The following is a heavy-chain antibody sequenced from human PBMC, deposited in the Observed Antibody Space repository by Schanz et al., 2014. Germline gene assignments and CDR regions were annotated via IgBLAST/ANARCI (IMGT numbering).Heavy chain of an antibody. CDR3: ARDGGWYYFDY. D-gene: IGHD6-19*01. J-gene: IGHJ4*02. CDR1: GFTFSDYY. V-gene: IGHV3-11*04. Sequence: QVQLVESGGGLVKPGGSLRLSCAASGFTFSDYYMSWVRQAPGKGLEWVSYISSVGISKYYADSVKGRFTISRDNSKNTVYLQMNSLRAEDTAVYYCARDGGWYYFDYWGQGTLVTVSS. CDR2: ISSVGISK.